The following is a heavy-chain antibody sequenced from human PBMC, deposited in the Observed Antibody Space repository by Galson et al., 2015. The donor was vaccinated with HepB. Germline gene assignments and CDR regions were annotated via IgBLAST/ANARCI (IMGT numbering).Heavy chain of an antibody. Sequence: SVKVSCKASGYTFTSYAMNWVRQAPGQGLEWMGWINSNTENPTYAQGFTGRFVFSLDTSVSTAYLQISDLKPEDTAVYYCARPSRAAASSFYGLDVWGQGTTVTVSS. CDR2: INSNTENP. J-gene: IGHJ6*02. V-gene: IGHV7-4-1*02. D-gene: IGHD6-13*01. CDR1: GYTFTSYA. CDR3: ARPSRAAASSFYGLDV.